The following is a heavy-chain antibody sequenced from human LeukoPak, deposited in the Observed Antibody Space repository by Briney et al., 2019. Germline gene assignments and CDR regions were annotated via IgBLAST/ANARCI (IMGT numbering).Heavy chain of an antibody. CDR1: GGTFSSYA. V-gene: IGHV1-69*05. Sequence: ASVKVSCKASGGTFSSYAISWVRQAPGQGLEWMGRIIPIFGTANYAQKFQGRVTITTDESTSTAYIELSSLRSEDTAVYYCARSAVAGTVDYWGQGTLVTVSS. J-gene: IGHJ4*02. CDR2: IIPIFGTA. D-gene: IGHD6-19*01. CDR3: ARSAVAGTVDY.